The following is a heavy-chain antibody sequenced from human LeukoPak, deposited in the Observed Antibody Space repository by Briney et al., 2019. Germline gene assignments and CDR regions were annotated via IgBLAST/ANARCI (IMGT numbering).Heavy chain of an antibody. D-gene: IGHD2-2*01. CDR3: AKGFRSSASCHFFDY. Sequence: SETLSLTCAVSGGSISSSSNWWSWVRQPPGTGLEWIGEIYHSETANYSPSLKGRVTISMDESKNRFSLNLASVTAADTAMYYCAKGFRSSASCHFFDYWGQGILVTVSS. J-gene: IGHJ4*02. CDR1: GGSISSSSNW. CDR2: IYHSETA. V-gene: IGHV4-4*02.